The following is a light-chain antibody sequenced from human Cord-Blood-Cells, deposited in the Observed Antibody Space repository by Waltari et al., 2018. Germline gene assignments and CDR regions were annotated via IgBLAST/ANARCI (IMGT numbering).Light chain of an antibody. CDR2: GNS. V-gene: IGLV1-40*01. Sequence: QSVLTPPPSVSGAPAQTVTISCTGSSSNIGAGYDVHWYQQLPGTAPKLLIYGNSNRPSGVPDRFSGSKSGTSASLAITGLQAEDETDYYCQSYDSSLSGWVFGGGTKLTVL. CDR1: SSNIGAGYD. CDR3: QSYDSSLSGWV. J-gene: IGLJ3*02.